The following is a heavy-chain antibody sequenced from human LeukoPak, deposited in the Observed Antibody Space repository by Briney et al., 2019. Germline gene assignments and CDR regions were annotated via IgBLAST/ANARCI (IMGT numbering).Heavy chain of an antibody. CDR1: GFIFSNYA. J-gene: IGHJ4*02. Sequence: GASLRLSCAASGFIFSNYAMSWVRQAPGKGLEWVSAIVGRGSSIYYADSVKGRFTISRDNSKNTLYLQLNRLRAEDTAVYYCAKWGDYDILTGYYDSDYWGQGTLVTVSS. CDR2: IVGRGSSI. D-gene: IGHD3-9*01. CDR3: AKWGDYDILTGYYDSDY. V-gene: IGHV3-23*01.